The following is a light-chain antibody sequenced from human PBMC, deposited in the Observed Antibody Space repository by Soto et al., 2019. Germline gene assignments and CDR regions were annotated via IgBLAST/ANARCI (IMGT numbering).Light chain of an antibody. Sequence: DIQMTQSPSTLSASVGDRVTITCRASQSISGSLAWYQQKPGKAPKLLIYEASNLKSGVPSRFSGSGSETEYTLTISSLQPDYSASYYCQQYNGYWTFGQGTRVEIK. CDR3: QQYNGYWT. CDR1: QSISGS. J-gene: IGKJ1*01. CDR2: EAS. V-gene: IGKV1-5*03.